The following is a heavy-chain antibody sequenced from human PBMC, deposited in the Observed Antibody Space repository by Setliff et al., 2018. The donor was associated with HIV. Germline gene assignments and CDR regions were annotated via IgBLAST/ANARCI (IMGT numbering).Heavy chain of an antibody. CDR3: ARGGIAARPYYFDY. D-gene: IGHD6-6*01. Sequence: ASVKVSCKASGYTFTDYFIHWVRQAPGQGLEWMGRINPSRHNTIYAPRYQGRVTMTRDTSISTAYMDLSRLKSDDTAVYYCARGGIAARPYYFDYWGQGTLVTVSS. CDR2: INPSRHNT. CDR1: GYTFTDYF. V-gene: IGHV1-2*06. J-gene: IGHJ4*02.